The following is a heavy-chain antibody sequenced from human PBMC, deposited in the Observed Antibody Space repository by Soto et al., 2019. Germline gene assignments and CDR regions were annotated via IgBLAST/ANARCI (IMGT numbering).Heavy chain of an antibody. D-gene: IGHD2-2*01. J-gene: IGHJ6*03. Sequence: SETLSLTCTVSGGSISSYYWSWIRQPPGKGLEWIGYIYYSGSTNYNPSLKSRVTISVDTSKNQFSLKLSSVTAADTAVYYCARHGPLIDQPRYYYYYYYMDVWGKGTTVTVSS. CDR3: ARHGPLIDQPRYYYYYYYMDV. CDR1: GGSISSYY. CDR2: IYYSGST. V-gene: IGHV4-59*08.